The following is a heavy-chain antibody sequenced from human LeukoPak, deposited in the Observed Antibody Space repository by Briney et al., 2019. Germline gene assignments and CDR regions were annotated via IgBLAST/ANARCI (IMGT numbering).Heavy chain of an antibody. CDR2: ISSNGGST. D-gene: IGHD3-3*01. Sequence: GGSLRLSCAASGFTFSSYAMHWVRQAPGKGLEYVSAISSNGGSTYYANSVKGRFTISRDNSKNTLYLQMGSLRAEHMAVYYCARAGILEWLTFDYWGQGTLVTVSS. CDR3: ARAGILEWLTFDY. V-gene: IGHV3-64*01. J-gene: IGHJ4*02. CDR1: GFTFSSYA.